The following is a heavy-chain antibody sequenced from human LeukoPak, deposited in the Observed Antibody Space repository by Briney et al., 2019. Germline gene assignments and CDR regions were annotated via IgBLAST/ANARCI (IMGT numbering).Heavy chain of an antibody. CDR1: GGSISSGSHY. D-gene: IGHD1-26*01. CDR3: ARDRWEPATQSGKSAFDI. V-gene: IGHV4-39*07. J-gene: IGHJ3*02. Sequence: SETLSLTCTVSGGSISSGSHYWVWIRQPPGKGLEWIGSIYYSGTTYYNPSLKSRVTISVDTSKNQFSLKLSSVTAADTAVYYCARDRWEPATQSGKSAFDIWGQGTMVTVSS. CDR2: IYYSGTT.